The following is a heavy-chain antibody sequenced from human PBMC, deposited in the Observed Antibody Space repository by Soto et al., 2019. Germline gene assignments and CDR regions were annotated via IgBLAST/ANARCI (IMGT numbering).Heavy chain of an antibody. CDR3: AKKDYYYYYGMDV. Sequence: EVQLLESGGGLVQPGGSLRLSCAASGFTFSSYAMSWVRQAPGKGLEWVSAISGSGGSTYYADSVKGRFTISRDNSKNTPYLQMNSLRAEDTAVYYCAKKDYYYYYGMDVWGQGTTVTVSS. V-gene: IGHV3-23*01. CDR1: GFTFSSYA. J-gene: IGHJ6*02. CDR2: ISGSGGST.